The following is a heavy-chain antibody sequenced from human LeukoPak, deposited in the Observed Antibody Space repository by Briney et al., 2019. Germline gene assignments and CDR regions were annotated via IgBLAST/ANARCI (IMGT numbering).Heavy chain of an antibody. Sequence: SETLSLTCTVSGYSISSGYYWGWIRQPPGKGLEWIGSIYHDGSTHYNPSLESRVTISVDTSKNQLSLNLNSVAAADTAVYYCARALSCRDRNDYFYNWFDPWGQGTLVIVSS. D-gene: IGHD3-22*01. CDR3: ARALSCRDRNDYFYNWFDP. CDR2: IYHDGST. J-gene: IGHJ5*02. CDR1: GYSISSGYY. V-gene: IGHV4-38-2*02.